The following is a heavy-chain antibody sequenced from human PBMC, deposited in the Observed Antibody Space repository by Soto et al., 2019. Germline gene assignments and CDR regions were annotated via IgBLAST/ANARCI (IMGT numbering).Heavy chain of an antibody. V-gene: IGHV3-23*01. CDR3: AKETQQLAGDYYYYCGMDV. D-gene: IGHD6-6*01. CDR1: GFTFSSYA. Sequence: EVPLLESGGGLVQPGGSLRLSCAASGFTFSSYAMSWVRQAPGKGLEWVSAISGSGGSTYYADSVKGRFTISRDNSKDTLYLKMNSLRAEDRAVYYCAKETQQLAGDYYYYCGMDVWGQGTTGTVSS. CDR2: ISGSGGST. J-gene: IGHJ6*02.